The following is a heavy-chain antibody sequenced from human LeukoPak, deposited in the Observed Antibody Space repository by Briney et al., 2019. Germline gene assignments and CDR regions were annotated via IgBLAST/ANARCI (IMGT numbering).Heavy chain of an antibody. D-gene: IGHD6-13*01. J-gene: IGHJ6*02. Sequence: GGSPRLSCAASGFTFSSYSMNWVRQAPGKGLEWVSSISSSSSYIYYADSVKGRFTISRDNAKNSLYLQMNSLRAEDTAVYYCAREWGSGKAAAGRYYYYYGMDVWGQGTTVTVSS. CDR1: GFTFSSYS. CDR2: ISSSSSYI. V-gene: IGHV3-21*01. CDR3: AREWGSGKAAAGRYYYYYGMDV.